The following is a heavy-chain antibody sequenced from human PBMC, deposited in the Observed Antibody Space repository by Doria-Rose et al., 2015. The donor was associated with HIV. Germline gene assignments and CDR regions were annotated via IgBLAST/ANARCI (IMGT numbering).Heavy chain of an antibody. D-gene: IGHD6-13*01. CDR3: ARIKSSRWYHKYYFDF. CDR2: IFSDDER. J-gene: IGHJ4*02. Sequence: QITLKESGPVLVKPTETLTLTCTVSGVSLSSPGMGVSWIRQPPGKALEWLANIFSDDERSYKTSLKSRLTISRGTSKSQVALTMTDMDPADTATYYCARIKSSRWYHKYYFDFWGQGTLVIVSA. V-gene: IGHV2-26*01. CDR1: GVSLSSPGMG.